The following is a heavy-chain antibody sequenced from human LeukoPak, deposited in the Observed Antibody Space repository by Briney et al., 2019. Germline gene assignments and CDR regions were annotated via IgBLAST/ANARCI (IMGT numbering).Heavy chain of an antibody. CDR1: GYTFTSYY. D-gene: IGHD3-10*01. V-gene: IGHV1-46*01. CDR2: INPSGGST. Sequence: GASVKVSCKASGYTFTSYYMHRVRQAPGQGLEWMGIINPSGGSTSYAQKFQGRVTMTRDMSTSTVYMELSSLRSEDTAVYYCARDPYMVRGVIIQNWFDPWGQGTLVTVSS. CDR3: ARDPYMVRGVIIQNWFDP. J-gene: IGHJ5*02.